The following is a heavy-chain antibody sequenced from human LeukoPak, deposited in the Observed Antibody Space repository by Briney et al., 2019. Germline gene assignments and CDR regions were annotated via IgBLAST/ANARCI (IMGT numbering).Heavy chain of an antibody. V-gene: IGHV3-21*01. CDR2: ISSSSSNI. CDR3: ARPRGDQTKYYDFWSGYYTGASSDAFDI. D-gene: IGHD3-3*01. Sequence: PGRSLRLSCAASGFTFNNFGVHWVRQAPGKGLEWVSSISSSSSNIYYADSVKGRFTISRDNAKNTLYLQMNSLRAEDTAVYYCARPRGDQTKYYDFWSGYYTGASSDAFDIWGQGTMVTVSS. CDR1: GFTFNNFG. J-gene: IGHJ3*02.